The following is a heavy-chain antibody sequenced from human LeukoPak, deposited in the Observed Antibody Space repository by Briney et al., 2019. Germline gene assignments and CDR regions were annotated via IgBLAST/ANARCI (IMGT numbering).Heavy chain of an antibody. D-gene: IGHD2-2*01. CDR2: INPNGGGT. CDR1: GYTFTANY. CDR3: ARGFGTSWFDY. Sequence: ASVKVSCKASGYTFTANYIHWVRQAPGQGLEWMGWINPNGGGTHYVQKFQGWVTLTRDTSISTLYMELSSLKSDDTAVYYCARGFGTSWFDYWGQGTLVTVSP. J-gene: IGHJ4*02. V-gene: IGHV1-2*04.